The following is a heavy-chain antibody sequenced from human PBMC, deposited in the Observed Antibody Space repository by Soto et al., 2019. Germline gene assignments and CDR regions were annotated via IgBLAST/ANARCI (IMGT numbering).Heavy chain of an antibody. Sequence: SETLSLTCAVSGGSTSSSNWWSWVRQPPGKGLEWIGEIYHSGSTNYNPSLKSRVTISVDKSKNQFSLKLSSVTAADTAVYYCASSTVLLWFGELFHYYYYYYGMDVWGQGTTVTVSS. J-gene: IGHJ6*02. CDR1: GGSTSSSNW. V-gene: IGHV4-4*02. CDR3: ASSTVLLWFGELFHYYYYYYGMDV. CDR2: IYHSGST. D-gene: IGHD3-10*01.